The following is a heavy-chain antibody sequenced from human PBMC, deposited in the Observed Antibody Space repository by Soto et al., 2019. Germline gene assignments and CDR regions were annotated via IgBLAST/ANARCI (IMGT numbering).Heavy chain of an antibody. CDR1: GYSFTSYW. Sequence: GESLKISCQGSGYSFTSYWIGWVRKMPGKGLEWMGIIYPGDSDTRYSPSFQGQVTISADKSISTAYLQWSSLKASDTAMDDCVRSMYRDYDILTGYYGYWGEGTLVTDSA. CDR3: VRSMYRDYDILTGYYGY. D-gene: IGHD3-9*01. J-gene: IGHJ4*02. CDR2: IYPGDSDT. V-gene: IGHV5-51*01.